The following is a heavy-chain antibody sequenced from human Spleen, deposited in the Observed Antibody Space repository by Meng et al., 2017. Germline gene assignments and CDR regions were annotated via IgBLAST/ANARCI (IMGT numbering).Heavy chain of an antibody. CDR1: GYTFTSYY. CDR3: ARSNTRNATYYYGSGSYFSLDY. Sequence: ASVKVSCKASGYTFTSYYMHWVRQAPGQGLEWMGIINPSGGSTSYAQKFQGRVTMTRDTSTSTVYMELSSLRSEDTAVYYCARSNTRNATYYYGSGSYFSLDYWARGTLATFPS. J-gene: IGHJ4*02. CDR2: INPSGGST. V-gene: IGHV1-46*01. D-gene: IGHD3-10*01.